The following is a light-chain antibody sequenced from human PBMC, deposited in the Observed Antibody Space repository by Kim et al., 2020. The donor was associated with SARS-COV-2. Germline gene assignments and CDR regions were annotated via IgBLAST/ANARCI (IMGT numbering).Light chain of an antibody. CDR2: GTA. V-gene: IGKV3-20*01. Sequence: CPGESATLSCRALPSVGRSELAWYQQKPGQPPRLFVHGTASRATGIPDRFSGSGSGTDFTLTISKLEPEDFAVYYCQQHGTLPFTFGPGTKVDIK. J-gene: IGKJ3*01. CDR1: PSVGRSE. CDR3: QQHGTLPFT.